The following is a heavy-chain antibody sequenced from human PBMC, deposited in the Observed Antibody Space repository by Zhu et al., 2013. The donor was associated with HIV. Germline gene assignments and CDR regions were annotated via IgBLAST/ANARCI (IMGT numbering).Heavy chain of an antibody. Sequence: QVQLVQSGAEVKKPGASVKVSCKASGYTFTGYYMHRVRRAPGQGLEWMGWINPNSGGTNYAQKFQGWVTMTRDTSISTAYMELSRLRSDDTAVYYCARDRGSPVAGRTYYFDYWGQGTLVTVSS. V-gene: IGHV1-2*04. CDR3: ARDRGSPVAGRTYYFDY. CDR2: INPNSGGT. CDR1: GYTFTGYY. J-gene: IGHJ4*02. D-gene: IGHD6-19*01.